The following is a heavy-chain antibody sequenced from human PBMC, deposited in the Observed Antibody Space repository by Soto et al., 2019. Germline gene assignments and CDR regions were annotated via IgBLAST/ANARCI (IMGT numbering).Heavy chain of an antibody. V-gene: IGHV6-1*01. Sequence: SQTLSLTCAISGDSVSSNSAAWNWIRQSPSRGLEWLGRTYYRSKWYNDYAVSVKSRITINPDTSKNQFSLQLNSVTPEDTAVYFCARHVVESLSFGERVHHFDYWGHGTLVTVSS. CDR3: ARHVVESLSFGERVHHFDY. D-gene: IGHD3-10*01. J-gene: IGHJ4*01. CDR1: GDSVSSNSAA. CDR2: TYYRSKWYN.